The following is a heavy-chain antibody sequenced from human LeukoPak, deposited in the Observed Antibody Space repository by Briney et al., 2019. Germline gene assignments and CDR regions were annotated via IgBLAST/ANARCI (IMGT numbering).Heavy chain of an antibody. CDR2: MNPNSGNT. CDR3: ARGLGYCSGGSCYSGH. Sequence: ASVEVSCKASGYTFTSYDINWVRQATGQGLEWMGWMNPNSGNTGYAQKFQGRVTMTRNTSISTAYMELSSLRSEDTAVYYCARGLGYCSGGSCYSGHWGQGTLVTVSS. J-gene: IGHJ4*02. V-gene: IGHV1-8*01. D-gene: IGHD2-15*01. CDR1: GYTFTSYD.